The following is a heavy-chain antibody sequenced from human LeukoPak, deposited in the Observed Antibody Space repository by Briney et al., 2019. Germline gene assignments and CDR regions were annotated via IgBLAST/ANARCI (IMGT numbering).Heavy chain of an antibody. Sequence: SETLSLTCAVYGGSFSGYYWSWIRQPPGKGLEWIGEINHSGSTNYNPSLKSRVTISVDTSKNQFSLKLSSVTAADTAVYYCARRRAYYGSGSYPFRGGWFDPSGQGTLVTVSS. CDR2: INHSGST. V-gene: IGHV4-34*01. CDR3: ARRRAYYGSGSYPFRGGWFDP. CDR1: GGSFSGYY. D-gene: IGHD3-10*01. J-gene: IGHJ5*02.